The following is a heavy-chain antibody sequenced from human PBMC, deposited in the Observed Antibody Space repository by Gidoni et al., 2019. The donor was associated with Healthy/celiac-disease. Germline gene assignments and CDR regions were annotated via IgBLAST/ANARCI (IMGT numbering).Heavy chain of an antibody. J-gene: IGHJ4*02. CDR3: ARSPFKTIADLDY. CDR1: GYTFTSYA. D-gene: IGHD6-13*01. Sequence: QVQLVQSGAEVKKPGASVKVSCKASGYTFTSYAMHWVRQAPGQRLEWMGWINAGNCNTKYSQTFQGRVTITRDTSASTAYMELSSLRSEDTAVYYCARSPFKTIADLDYWGQGTLVTVSS. CDR2: INAGNCNT. V-gene: IGHV1-3*01.